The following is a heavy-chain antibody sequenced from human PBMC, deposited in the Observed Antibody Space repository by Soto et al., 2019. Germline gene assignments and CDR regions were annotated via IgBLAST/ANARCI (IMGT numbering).Heavy chain of an antibody. J-gene: IGHJ5*02. CDR1: GGTFSSYA. V-gene: IGHV1-69*13. D-gene: IGHD3-22*01. CDR2: IIPIFGTA. Sequence: ASVKVSCKDSGGTFSSYASSWVRQAPGQGLEWMGGIIPIFGTANYAQKFQGRVTITADESTSTAYMELSSLRSENTAVYYCANLYYYDTPAFDPWGQGTLVTVSS. CDR3: ANLYYYDTPAFDP.